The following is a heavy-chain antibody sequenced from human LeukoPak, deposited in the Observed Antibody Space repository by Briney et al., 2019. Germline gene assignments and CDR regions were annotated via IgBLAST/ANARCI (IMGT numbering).Heavy chain of an antibody. Sequence: SETLSLTCTVSGGSISSGDYYCSWVRQPPGRGLEWLGYIYYSGSTYYNPSLKSQVTISVVTSKSQFSLKLSSVTAADTAVYYCTRYCSGGSCYENNWFDPWGQGTLVTVSS. CDR2: IYYSGST. CDR3: TRYCSGGSCYENNWFDP. D-gene: IGHD2-15*01. J-gene: IGHJ5*02. V-gene: IGHV4-30-4*01. CDR1: GGSISSGDYY.